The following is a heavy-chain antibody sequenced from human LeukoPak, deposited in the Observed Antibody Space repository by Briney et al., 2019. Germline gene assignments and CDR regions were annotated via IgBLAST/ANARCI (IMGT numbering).Heavy chain of an antibody. D-gene: IGHD3-10*01. CDR2: INPSGGST. CDR1: GYTFTSYY. CDR3: ARDHVLLWFGEQNDAFDI. V-gene: IGHV1-46*01. Sequence: ASVKVSCKASGYTFTSYYMHWVRQAPGQGLEWMGIINPSGGSTSYAQKFQGRVTMTRDTSTSTVYMELSSLRSEDTAVYYCARDHVLLWFGEQNDAFDIWGQGTMVTVSS. J-gene: IGHJ3*02.